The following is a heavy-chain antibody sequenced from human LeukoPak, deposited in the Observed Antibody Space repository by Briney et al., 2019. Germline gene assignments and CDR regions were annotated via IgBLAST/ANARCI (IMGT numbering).Heavy chain of an antibody. CDR1: GFTFSSYS. J-gene: IGHJ4*02. D-gene: IGHD2-8*02. Sequence: PGGSLRLSCAASGFTFSSYSMNWVRQAPGKGLEWVSSISSSSSYIYYADSVKGRFTISRDNAKNSLYQQMNSLRAEDTAVYYCARDGYCTGGVCYRKVDYWGQGTLVTVSS. CDR3: ARDGYCTGGVCYRKVDY. CDR2: ISSSSSYI. V-gene: IGHV3-21*01.